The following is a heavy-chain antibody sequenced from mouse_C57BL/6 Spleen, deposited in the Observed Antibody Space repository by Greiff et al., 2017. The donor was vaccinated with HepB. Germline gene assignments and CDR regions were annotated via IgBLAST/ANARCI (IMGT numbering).Heavy chain of an antibody. J-gene: IGHJ4*01. D-gene: IGHD1-1*01. CDR2: IYPGSGNT. Sequence: QVQLQQSGAELVRPGASVKLSCKASGYTFTDYYINWVKQRPGQGLEWIARIYPGSGNTYYNEKFKGKATLTAEKSSSTAYMQLSSLTSEDSAVYFCAREEFITTVVAPMDYWGQGTSVTVSS. CDR1: GYTFTDYY. CDR3: AREEFITTVVAPMDY. V-gene: IGHV1-76*01.